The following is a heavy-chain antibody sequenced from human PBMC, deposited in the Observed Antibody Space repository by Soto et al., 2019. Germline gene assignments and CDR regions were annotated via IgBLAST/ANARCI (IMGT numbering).Heavy chain of an antibody. J-gene: IGHJ5*02. CDR2: IYYSGST. CDR1: GGSISSGGYY. CDR3: ARESRIWWFDP. V-gene: IGHV4-31*03. Sequence: SETLSLTCTVSGGSISSGGYYWSWIRQHPGKGLEWIGYIYYSGSTYYNPSLKSRVTISVDTSKNQFSLKLSSVTAADTAVYYCARESRIWWFDPWGQGTLVTVSS.